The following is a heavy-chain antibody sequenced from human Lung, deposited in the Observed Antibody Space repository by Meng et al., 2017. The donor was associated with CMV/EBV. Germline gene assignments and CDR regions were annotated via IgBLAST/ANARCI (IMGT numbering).Heavy chain of an antibody. J-gene: IGHJ5*02. CDR1: DGSISSYY. CDR3: AREAAYGTGRSFEFDP. Sequence: SXPLSLXVTVPDGSISSYYWSWFPRPPGKGLEGIGYIYYIGSTNYNPSLKSRVTLSVDTSKNALSLRLTSVTAADTAVYYCAREAAYGTGRSFEFDPWGQGTLVTVSS. CDR2: IYYIGST. V-gene: IGHV4-59*01. D-gene: IGHD3-10*01.